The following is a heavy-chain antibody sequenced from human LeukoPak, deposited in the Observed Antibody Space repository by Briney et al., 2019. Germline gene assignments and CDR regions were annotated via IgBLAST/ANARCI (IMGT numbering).Heavy chain of an antibody. CDR1: GYTFTGYY. Sequence: ASVKVSCKASGYTFTGYYMHWVRQAPGQGLEWMGRINPNSGGTNYAQKFQGRVTMTRDTSISTAYMELSRLRSDDTAVYYCARVVVSVTGEWRLYDYWGQETLVTVSS. D-gene: IGHD7-27*01. CDR2: INPNSGGT. J-gene: IGHJ4*02. V-gene: IGHV1-2*06. CDR3: ARVVVSVTGEWRLYDY.